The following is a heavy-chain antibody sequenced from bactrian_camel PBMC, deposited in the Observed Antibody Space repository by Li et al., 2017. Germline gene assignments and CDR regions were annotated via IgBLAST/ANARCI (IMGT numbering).Heavy chain of an antibody. CDR3: GAKCSVSGTQDY. V-gene: IGHV3S53*01. Sequence: VQLVESGGGSAQAGGSLRLSCAASGYANCLAWFRQAPGKERERVAGFSPNAVTDYADSVKGRFTISQDNAKNTMYLQMNNLKIEDTAVYYCGAKCSVSGTQDYWGQGTQVTVS. CDR1: GYANC. J-gene: IGHJ4*01. D-gene: IGHD2*01. CDR2: FSPNAVT.